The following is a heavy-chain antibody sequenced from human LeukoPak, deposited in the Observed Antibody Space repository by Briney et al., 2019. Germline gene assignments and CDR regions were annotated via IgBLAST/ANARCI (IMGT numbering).Heavy chain of an antibody. D-gene: IGHD6-19*01. Sequence: GGSLRLSCAASGFTFSSYAMSWVRQAPGKGLEWVSAISGSGGSTYYADSVKGRFTISRDNSKNTLYLQMNSLRAKDTAVYYCAKDRSQWLVPADAFDIWGQGTMVTVSS. V-gene: IGHV3-23*01. J-gene: IGHJ3*02. CDR2: ISGSGGST. CDR1: GFTFSSYA. CDR3: AKDRSQWLVPADAFDI.